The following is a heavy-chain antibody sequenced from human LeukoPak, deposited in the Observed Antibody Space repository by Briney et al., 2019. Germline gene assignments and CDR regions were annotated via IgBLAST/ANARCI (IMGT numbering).Heavy chain of an antibody. V-gene: IGHV1-69*06. J-gene: IGHJ4*02. Sequence: SVKVSCKASGGTFNSYAISWVRQAPGQGLEWMGGIIPIFGTTNYARKFRGRVTLTADKSTRTAYMELSSLRSEDTAVYYCAKPARVGATNWGQGTLVTVSS. CDR2: IIPIFGTT. CDR1: GGTFNSYA. D-gene: IGHD1-26*01. CDR3: AKPARVGATN.